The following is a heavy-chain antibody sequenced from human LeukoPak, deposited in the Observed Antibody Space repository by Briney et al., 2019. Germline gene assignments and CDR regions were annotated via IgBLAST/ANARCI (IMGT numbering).Heavy chain of an antibody. V-gene: IGHV4-39*01. J-gene: IGHJ3*01. D-gene: IGHD2-21*02. CDR1: GGSISTSTYY. Sequence: SETLSLTCTVSGGSISTSTYYWGWIRQPPGKGLEWIGTIYYSGSTYYNPSLKSRVTISVDTSKNQFSLKLSSVTAADTAVYYCARRGIARYCGGDCYTDAFDVWGQGEMVTVSS. CDR2: IYYSGST. CDR3: ARRGIARYCGGDCYTDAFDV.